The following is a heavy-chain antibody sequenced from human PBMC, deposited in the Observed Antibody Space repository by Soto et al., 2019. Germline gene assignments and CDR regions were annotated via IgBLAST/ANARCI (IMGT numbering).Heavy chain of an antibody. CDR1: GYTFTGYF. Sequence: QVQLVQSGAEVKKPGTSLKVSCKASGYTFTGYFIHWLRHSPGQGLEWMGRINPKSGATNYARKFHDRVTMTRDTSINTAYMALSSRRSDDTAIYYGANLPPTPGCFDPWGQGTLVTVSS. D-gene: IGHD2-15*01. V-gene: IGHV1-2*06. J-gene: IGHJ5*02. CDR2: INPKSGAT. CDR3: ANLPPTPGCFDP.